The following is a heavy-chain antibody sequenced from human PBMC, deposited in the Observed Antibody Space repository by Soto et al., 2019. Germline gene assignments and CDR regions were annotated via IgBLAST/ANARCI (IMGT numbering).Heavy chain of an antibody. V-gene: IGHV3-53*01. Sequence: PGGSLRLSCAASGFTFDDYGMSWVRQAPGKGLEWVSVIYADGRTYYADSVKGRFTISRDNSKNTLYLQMNSLRAEDTAIYYCAKEQRLATHFFDYWGQGTLVTVSS. CDR3: AKEQRLATHFFDY. CDR1: GFTFDDYG. J-gene: IGHJ4*02. CDR2: IYADGRT. D-gene: IGHD6-25*01.